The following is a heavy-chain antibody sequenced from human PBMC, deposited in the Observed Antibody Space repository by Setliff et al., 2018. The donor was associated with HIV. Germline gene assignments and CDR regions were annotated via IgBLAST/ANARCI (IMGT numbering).Heavy chain of an antibody. D-gene: IGHD5-12*01. Sequence: ASVKVSCKASGYRFNTYGISWVRQAPGQGLEWMGWISTFNGGTNSAQKFRDRVTLTTDTSTATAYMELKSLKPNDTAVYYCARGGGYRGYDGTLDYWGQGTLVTVSS. CDR3: ARGGGYRGYDGTLDY. J-gene: IGHJ4*02. CDR1: GYRFNTYG. V-gene: IGHV1-18*01. CDR2: ISTFNGGT.